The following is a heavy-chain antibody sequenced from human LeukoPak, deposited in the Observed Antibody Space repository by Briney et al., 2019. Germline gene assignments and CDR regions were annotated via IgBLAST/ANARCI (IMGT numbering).Heavy chain of an antibody. D-gene: IGHD1-26*01. V-gene: IGHV1-2*06. CDR3: ARDHNPTIHSGSYSLDY. Sequence: ASVKVSCKASGYTFTGYYMHWVRQAPGQGLEWMGRINPNSGGTNYAQKFQGRVTMTRDTSISTAYMELSRLRSDDTAVYYCARDHNPTIHSGSYSLDYWGQGTLVTVSS. CDR2: INPNSGGT. J-gene: IGHJ4*02. CDR1: GYTFTGYY.